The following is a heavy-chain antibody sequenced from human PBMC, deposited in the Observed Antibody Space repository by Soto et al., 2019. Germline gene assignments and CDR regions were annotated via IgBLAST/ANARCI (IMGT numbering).Heavy chain of an antibody. CDR3: ARAEYTGSWTAERDY. V-gene: IGHV3-53*04. J-gene: IGHJ4*02. CDR2: LFRDGTT. CDR1: GFTVSSSY. D-gene: IGHD6-13*01. Sequence: EVHLVESGGGLVQPGGSLRVSCAGSGFTVSSSYMSWVRQAPGRGLEWVSVLFRDGTTYYADSVKGRFTISRHNSINTLYLQMNNLRGEDTAVYYCARAEYTGSWTAERDYWGQGTLVTVSS.